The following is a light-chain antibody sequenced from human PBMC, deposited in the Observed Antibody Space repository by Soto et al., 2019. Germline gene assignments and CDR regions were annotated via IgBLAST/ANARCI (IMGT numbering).Light chain of an antibody. J-gene: IGKJ2*01. V-gene: IGKV3-15*01. CDR1: QSVTTN. Sequence: EVVMTQSPATLSVSPGERATLSCRASQSVTTNLAWYQQKPGQTPRLLIYGASTRATGIPARFSGSGSGTEFTLTISSLQSEDFAVHYCHQYNNWPMYSFGRGTKLEIK. CDR2: GAS. CDR3: HQYNNWPMYS.